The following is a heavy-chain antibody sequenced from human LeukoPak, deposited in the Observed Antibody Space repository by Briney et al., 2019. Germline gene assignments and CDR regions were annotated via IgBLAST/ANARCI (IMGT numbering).Heavy chain of an antibody. CDR2: IWYDGSNK. CDR1: GFTFSSYG. D-gene: IGHD4-17*01. Sequence: GGSLRLSCAASGFTFSSYGMHWVRQAPGKGLEWVAVIWYDGSNKYYADSVKGRFTISRDNSKNTLYLQMNSLRAEDTAVYYCARRGESTNYGDYRFDSWGQGTLVTVSS. CDR3: ARRGESTNYGDYRFDS. J-gene: IGHJ4*02. V-gene: IGHV3-33*01.